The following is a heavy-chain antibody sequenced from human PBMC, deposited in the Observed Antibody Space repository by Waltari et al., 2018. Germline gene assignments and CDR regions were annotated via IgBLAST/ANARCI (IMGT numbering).Heavy chain of an antibody. V-gene: IGHV1-2*02. D-gene: IGHD2-8*01. CDR3: AREIMATRDFDF. Sequence: QVQMVQSGARVNTPGASVKVYCKASGYTFSHYYIHWIREAPGQGLEWMGWINPDSGGTKYAQKFQGRVTMTRDTSVSTVYMNLTSLTSDDTALYYCAREIMATRDFDFWGQGTLVTVSS. CDR2: INPDSGGT. J-gene: IGHJ4*02. CDR1: GYTFSHYY.